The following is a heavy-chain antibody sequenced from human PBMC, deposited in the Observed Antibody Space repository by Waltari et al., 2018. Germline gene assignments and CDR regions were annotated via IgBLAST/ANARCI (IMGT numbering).Heavy chain of an antibody. V-gene: IGHV3-30*03. Sequence: QGHLIESGGGLVQPGTSLRLSSASSELAFKLYTGHWVRQAPGKGLEWVALISNDGNEKKYADSVRGRFTISRDTSPQTVFLEMDSLRPDDTALYYCAGDDPRWYPDSLDLWGQGTMVTVSP. CDR3: AGDDPRWYPDSLDL. D-gene: IGHD6-13*01. CDR1: ELAFKLYT. CDR2: ISNDGNEK. J-gene: IGHJ3*01.